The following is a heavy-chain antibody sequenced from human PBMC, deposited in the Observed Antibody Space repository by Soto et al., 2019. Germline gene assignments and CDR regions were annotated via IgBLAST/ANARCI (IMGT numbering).Heavy chain of an antibody. CDR3: ARQYYDSSGYSYFYWFDT. CDR1: GGTFSSYA. CDR2: IIPIFGTA. D-gene: IGHD3-22*01. V-gene: IGHV1-69*13. Sequence: SSVKVSCKASGGTFSSYAISWVRQAPGQGLEWMGGIIPIFGTANYAQKFQGRVTITADESTSTAYMELSSLRSEDTAVYYCARQYYDSSGYSYFYWFDTWGQGTLVTVSS. J-gene: IGHJ5*02.